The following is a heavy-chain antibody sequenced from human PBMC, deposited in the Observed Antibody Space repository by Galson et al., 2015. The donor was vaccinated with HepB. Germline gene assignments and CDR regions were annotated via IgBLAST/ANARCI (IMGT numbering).Heavy chain of an antibody. V-gene: IGHV3-21*06. CDR2: ITSGTDYI. D-gene: IGHD3-9*01. CDR1: GFPFSTYN. J-gene: IGHJ4*02. CDR3: ARDKYCVSFDCLHSAYYFEY. Sequence: SLRLSCAASGFPFSTYNMTWVRRAPGKGLEWLSSITSGTDYIYYADSVKGRFTISRDNAKNSLYLQMDRLRVEDTAHYYCARDKYCVSFDCLHSAYYFEYWGRGILVTVSS.